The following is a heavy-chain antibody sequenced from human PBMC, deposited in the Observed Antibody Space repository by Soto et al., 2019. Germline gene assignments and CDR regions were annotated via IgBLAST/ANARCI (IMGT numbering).Heavy chain of an antibody. CDR3: ARDPRIVVVVAEGDAFDI. J-gene: IGHJ3*02. CDR2: ISAYNGNT. D-gene: IGHD2-15*01. Sequence: QVQLVQSGAEVKKPGASVKVSCKASGYTFTSYGISWVRQAPGQGLEWMGWISAYNGNTNYAQKLQGRVTMTTDTFTSTAYMELRSLRSDNTAVYYCARDPRIVVVVAEGDAFDIWGQGTMVTVSS. V-gene: IGHV1-18*01. CDR1: GYTFTSYG.